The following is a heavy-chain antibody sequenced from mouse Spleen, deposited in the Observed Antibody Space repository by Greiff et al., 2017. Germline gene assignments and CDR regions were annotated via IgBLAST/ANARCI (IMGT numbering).Heavy chain of an antibody. V-gene: IGHV1-53*01. CDR1: GYTFTSYW. D-gene: IGHD2-14*01. J-gene: IGHJ3*01. CDR2: INPSHGGT. CDR3: ASGYRYDAAWFAY. Sequence: QVQLQQPGTELVKPGASVKLSCKASGYTFTSYWMHWVKQRPGQGLEWIGNINPSHGGTNYNKKFKSKATLTVDKSSSTAYMQLSSLTSEDSAVYYCASGYRYDAAWFAYWGQGTLVTVSA.